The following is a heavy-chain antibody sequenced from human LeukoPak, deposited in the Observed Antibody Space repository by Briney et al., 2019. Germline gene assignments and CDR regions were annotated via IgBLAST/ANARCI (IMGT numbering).Heavy chain of an antibody. CDR2: IYYSGST. V-gene: IGHV4-30-4*01. CDR3: ARDPYGSGSYSYLDY. Sequence: SETLSLTCTVSGGSISSGDYYWSWIRQPPGKGLEWIGYIYYSGSTYYNPSLKSRVTISVDTSKNQFSLKLSSVTAADTAVYYCARDPYGSGSYSYLDYWGQGTLVTVSS. CDR1: GGSISSGDYY. D-gene: IGHD3-10*01. J-gene: IGHJ4*02.